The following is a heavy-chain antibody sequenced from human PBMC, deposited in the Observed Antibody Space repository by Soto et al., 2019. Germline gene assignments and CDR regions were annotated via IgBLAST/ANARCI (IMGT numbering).Heavy chain of an antibody. D-gene: IGHD1-20*01. Sequence: QVQLVESGGGVVQPGRSLRLSCAASGFTFSSYAMHWVRQAPGKGLEWVAVISYDGSNKYYADSVKGRFTISRDNSKNTLYLQMNSLRAEDTAVYYCARELGITATYAAFDIWGQGTMVTVSS. J-gene: IGHJ3*02. CDR2: ISYDGSNK. CDR3: ARELGITATYAAFDI. V-gene: IGHV3-30-3*01. CDR1: GFTFSSYA.